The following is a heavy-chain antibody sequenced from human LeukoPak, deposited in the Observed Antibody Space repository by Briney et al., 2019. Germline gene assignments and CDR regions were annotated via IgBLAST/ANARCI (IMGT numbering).Heavy chain of an antibody. CDR2: ISSNGGST. Sequence: GGSLRLSCSASGFTFSSYAMHWVRQAPGKGLEYVSAISSNGGSTYYADSVKGRFTISRDNSKNTLYLQMSSLRAEDTTVYYCVSGYCSGGSCLGDGYFQHWGQGTLVTVSS. CDR1: GFTFSSYA. D-gene: IGHD2-15*01. V-gene: IGHV3-64D*06. CDR3: VSGYCSGGSCLGDGYFQH. J-gene: IGHJ1*01.